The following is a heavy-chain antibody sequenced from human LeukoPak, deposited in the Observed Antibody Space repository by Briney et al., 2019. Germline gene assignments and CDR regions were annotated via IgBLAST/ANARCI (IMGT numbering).Heavy chain of an antibody. V-gene: IGHV3-53*01. CDR2: IYSGGST. CDR1: GFTVSSNY. J-gene: IGHJ6*02. Sequence: GGSLRLSCAASGFTVSSNYMSWVRQAPGKGLEWVSVIYSGGSTYYADFVKGRFTISRDNSKNTLYLQMNSLRAEDTAVYYCAIGYSSGWYNGMDVWGQGTTVTVSS. D-gene: IGHD6-19*01. CDR3: AIGYSSGWYNGMDV.